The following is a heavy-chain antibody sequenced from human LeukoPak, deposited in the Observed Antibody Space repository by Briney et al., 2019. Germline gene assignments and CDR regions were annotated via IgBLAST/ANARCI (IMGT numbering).Heavy chain of an antibody. CDR3: ARDLTGTFDY. D-gene: IGHD1-14*01. J-gene: IGHJ4*02. CDR2: ISSSSSYI. CDR1: GFTFSSYS. V-gene: IGHV3-21*01. Sequence: TGGSLRLSCAASGFTFSSYSMNWVRQAPGKGLEWVSSISSSSSYIYYADSAKGRFTISRDNAKNSLYLQMNSLRAEDTAVYYCARDLTGTFDYWGQGTLVTVSS.